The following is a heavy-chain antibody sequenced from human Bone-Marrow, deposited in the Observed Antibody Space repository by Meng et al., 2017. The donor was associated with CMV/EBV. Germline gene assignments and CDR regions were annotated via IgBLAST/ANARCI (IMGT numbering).Heavy chain of an antibody. CDR1: GFPVSSKF. CDR2: ISSSGSTI. D-gene: IGHD3-3*01. CDR3: ARDPKKYYDFWSGYYPTGDGMDV. Sequence: GGSLRLSCAASGFPVSSKFMYWVRQAPGKGLEWVSYISSSGSTIYYADSVKGRFTISRDNAKNSLYLQMNSLRAEDTAVYYCARDPKKYYDFWSGYYPTGDGMDVWGQGTTVTVSS. V-gene: IGHV3-48*04. J-gene: IGHJ6*02.